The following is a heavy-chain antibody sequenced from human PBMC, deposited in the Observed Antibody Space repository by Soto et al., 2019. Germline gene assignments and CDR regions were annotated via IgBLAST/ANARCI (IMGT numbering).Heavy chain of an antibody. V-gene: IGHV4-38-2*01. CDR1: GDSISSGYY. J-gene: IGHJ4*02. CDR2: IHYSGST. CDR3: ARSSLGVERLDY. Sequence: SETLSLTCAVSGDSISSGYYWAWIRQPPGKGLEWIGSIHYSGSTNSNPSLTSRVTISVDTPKNQFSLKLSSVTAADTAVYYCARSSLGVERLDYWGQGTLVTVSS. D-gene: IGHD1-1*01.